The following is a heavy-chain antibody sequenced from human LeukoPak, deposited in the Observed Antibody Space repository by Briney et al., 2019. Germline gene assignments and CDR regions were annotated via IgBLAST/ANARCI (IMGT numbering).Heavy chain of an antibody. CDR2: IYSGGST. CDR1: GFTVSSTY. D-gene: IGHD1/OR15-1a*01. V-gene: IGHV3-53*05. J-gene: IGHJ6*03. Sequence: GGSLRLSCAASGFTVSSTYMSWVRQAPGKGLEWVSVIYSGGSTYYADSVKGRFTISRDTSKNTLSLQMNSLRGEDTGVYYCAKQGKSLGYYYYMDAWGKGTTVTVSS. CDR3: AKQGKSLGYYYYMDA.